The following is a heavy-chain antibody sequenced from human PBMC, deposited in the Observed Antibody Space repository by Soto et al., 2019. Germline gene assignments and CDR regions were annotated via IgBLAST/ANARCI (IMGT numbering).Heavy chain of an antibody. V-gene: IGHV1-46*01. Sequence: ASVKVSCKASGYTFTSYYMHWVRQAPGQGLEWMGIINPSGGSTSYAQKFQGRVTMTRDTSTSTVYMELSSLRSEDTAVYYCARDSKGGPKGRRFDYWGQGTLVTVS. D-gene: IGHD3-16*01. CDR1: GYTFTSYY. CDR2: INPSGGST. CDR3: ARDSKGGPKGRRFDY. J-gene: IGHJ4*02.